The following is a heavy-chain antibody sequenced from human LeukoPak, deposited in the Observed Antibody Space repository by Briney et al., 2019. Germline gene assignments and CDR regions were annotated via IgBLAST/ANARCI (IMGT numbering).Heavy chain of an antibody. Sequence: ASVKVSCKASGGTFSSYAISWVRQAPGQGLEWMGGIIPIFGTANYAQKFQGRVTITADESTSTAYMELSSLRSEDTAVYYCARTDSGYDYSYYYYYGMDVWGQGTTVTVSS. J-gene: IGHJ6*02. V-gene: IGHV1-69*01. CDR1: GGTFSSYA. CDR3: ARTDSGYDYSYYYYYGMDV. CDR2: IIPIFGTA. D-gene: IGHD5-12*01.